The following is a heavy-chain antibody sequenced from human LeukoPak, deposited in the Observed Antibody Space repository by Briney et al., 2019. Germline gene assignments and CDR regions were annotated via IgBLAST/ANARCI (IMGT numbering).Heavy chain of an antibody. CDR3: ARALTGGYAFDAFDI. CDR2: IKHEGSQK. J-gene: IGHJ3*02. V-gene: IGHV3-7*04. D-gene: IGHD5-12*01. Sequence: GGSLRLSCAASGFTFSIYWMSWVRRSPGKGLEWVANIKHEGSQKYYVDSVKGRFAISRDNAKNSLYLQMNSLRAEDTAVYFCARALTGGYAFDAFDIWGQGTMVTVSS. CDR1: GFTFSIYW.